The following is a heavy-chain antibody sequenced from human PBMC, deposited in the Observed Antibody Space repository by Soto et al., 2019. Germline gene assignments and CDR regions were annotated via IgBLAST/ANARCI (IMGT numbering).Heavy chain of an antibody. D-gene: IGHD5-12*01. J-gene: IGHJ4*02. V-gene: IGHV3-21*01. CDR1: GFTFSSYS. CDR2: ISSSSSYI. CDR3: AREMATNTSPFDY. Sequence: GGSLRLSCAASGFTFSSYSMNWVRQAPGKGLEWVSSISSSSSYIYYADSVKGRFTISRDNAKNSLYLQMNSLRAEDTAVYYCAREMATNTSPFDYWGQGTLVTVSS.